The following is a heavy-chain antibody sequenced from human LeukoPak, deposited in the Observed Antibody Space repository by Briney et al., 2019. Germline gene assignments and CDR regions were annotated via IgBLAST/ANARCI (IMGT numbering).Heavy chain of an antibody. CDR3: ARQNFHFFDF. Sequence: SETLSLTCTVSIYSISDGYYWGWVRQLPGKGLEWIAAIFYSGHTYYNPSLKTRVTISLDTSKNQFSLKLTSMTAADTSVCFCARQNFHFFDFWGQGTLVAVSS. J-gene: IGHJ4*02. V-gene: IGHV4-38-2*02. CDR1: IYSISDGYY. CDR2: IFYSGHT. D-gene: IGHD2/OR15-2a*01.